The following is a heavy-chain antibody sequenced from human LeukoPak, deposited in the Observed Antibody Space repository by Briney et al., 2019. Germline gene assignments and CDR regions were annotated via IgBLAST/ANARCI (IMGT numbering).Heavy chain of an antibody. CDR2: TRNEANIYTT. Sequence: GGSLRLSCAASGFIFSDHFMDWVRQAPGKGLEWVGRTRNEANIYTTKYAASVKGRFTISRDDSKNSLYLQMNSLKTEDTAVYYCASPVGATTVRAFDIWGQGTMVTVSS. CDR1: GFIFSDHF. CDR3: ASPVGATTVRAFDI. D-gene: IGHD1-26*01. V-gene: IGHV3-72*01. J-gene: IGHJ3*02.